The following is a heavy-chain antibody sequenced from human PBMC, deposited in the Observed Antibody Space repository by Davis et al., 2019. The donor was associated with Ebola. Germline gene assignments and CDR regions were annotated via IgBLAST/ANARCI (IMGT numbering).Heavy chain of an antibody. V-gene: IGHV3-30*03. CDR3: AIPDCSGANCYSVYIKN. Sequence: GESLKISCAASGFPFSSYGMHWVRQAPGKGLEWVAVISYDGSNKYYADSVKGRFTISRDNSNNLLYLQMNSLRAEDTAVYYCAIPDCSGANCYSVYIKNWGQGTLVTVSS. CDR1: GFPFSSYG. D-gene: IGHD2-15*01. J-gene: IGHJ4*02. CDR2: ISYDGSNK.